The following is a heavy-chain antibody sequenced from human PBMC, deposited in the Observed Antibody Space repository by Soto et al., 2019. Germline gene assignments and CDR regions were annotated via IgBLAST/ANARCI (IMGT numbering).Heavy chain of an antibody. J-gene: IGHJ4*02. CDR2: IWYDGSNK. Sequence: QVQLVESGGGVVQPGRSLRLSCAASGFTFSSYGMHWVRQAPGKGLAWVAVIWYDGSNKYYADSVKGRFTISRDNSNNTLQLQMNSRRAEDTAVYYCARDSGGETAMEYFDYWGQGTLVTVSA. CDR1: GFTFSSYG. CDR3: ARDSGGETAMEYFDY. V-gene: IGHV3-33*01. D-gene: IGHD1-26*01.